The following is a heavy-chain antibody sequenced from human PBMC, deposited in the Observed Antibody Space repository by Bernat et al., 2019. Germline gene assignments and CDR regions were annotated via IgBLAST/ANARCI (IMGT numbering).Heavy chain of an antibody. CDR2: VDPEDGEK. Sequence: EVQLVQSGAEVKKPGATVKISCKVSGYTFTDYYMHWVQQAPGKGLEWMGLVDPEDGEKIYAEKFQGRVTITTDTSTYTAYMELGILRSEYTAVYYCASLKIGESFHDAFDIWGQGTMVTVSS. CDR3: ASLKIGESFHDAFDI. J-gene: IGHJ3*02. V-gene: IGHV1-69-2*01. CDR1: GYTFTDYY. D-gene: IGHD2-21*01.